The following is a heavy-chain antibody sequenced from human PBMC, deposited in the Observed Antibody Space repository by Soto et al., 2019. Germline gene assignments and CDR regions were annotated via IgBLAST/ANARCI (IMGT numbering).Heavy chain of an antibody. CDR1: GFTFRSFT. J-gene: IGHJ5*02. D-gene: IGHD6-13*01. Sequence: PGGSLRLSCAASGFTFRSFTMNWVRQAPGKGLEWVSTISSNSAYIYYTDALRCRFNISRDNAKNSLHLQMKSMRAEDTAVYYCTRDASRDSSARGWFDPWGPGTLVTVSS. CDR2: ISSNSAYI. V-gene: IGHV3-21*01. CDR3: TRDASRDSSARGWFDP.